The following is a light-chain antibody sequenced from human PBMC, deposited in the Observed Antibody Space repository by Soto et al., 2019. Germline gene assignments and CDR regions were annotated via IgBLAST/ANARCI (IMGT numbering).Light chain of an antibody. CDR3: QQSYSTPPS. Sequence: DIQMTQSPSSLSASVGDRVTITCRASQSISSYLNWYQQKPGKAPNLLIYAASSLQSGVPSRFSGSGSGTDFPRTISSLQPEDFATYYCQQSYSTPPSFGQGTKLEIK. V-gene: IGKV1-39*01. CDR2: AAS. CDR1: QSISSY. J-gene: IGKJ2*01.